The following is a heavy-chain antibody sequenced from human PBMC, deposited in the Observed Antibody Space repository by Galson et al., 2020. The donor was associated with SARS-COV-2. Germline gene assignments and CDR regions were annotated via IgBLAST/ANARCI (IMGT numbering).Heavy chain of an antibody. CDR1: GFSFSSYA. CDR2: INTSGYST. Sequence: GESLKISCAASGFSFSSYALNWVRQAPGKGLEWVSGINTSGYSTFYADSVKGRFTMSRDNSKNTLYLHMNSLSAEDTAVYYCARGSTGYSTSWYGYFQHWGQGTLVTVSS. D-gene: IGHD6-13*01. J-gene: IGHJ1*01. CDR3: ARGSTGYSTSWYGYFQH. V-gene: IGHV3-23*05.